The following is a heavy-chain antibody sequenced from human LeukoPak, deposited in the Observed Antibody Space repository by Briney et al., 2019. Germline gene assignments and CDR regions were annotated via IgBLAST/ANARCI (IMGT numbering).Heavy chain of an antibody. J-gene: IGHJ4*02. Sequence: GGSLRLSCAASGFTFSSYAMSWVRQAPGKGLEWVSTISGGGGSTYYADSVKGRFTISRDNSKNTLYLQMNSLRAEDTAVYYCAKDLFAMTQWEQLGYWGQGTLVTVSS. D-gene: IGHD1-26*01. CDR1: GFTFSSYA. CDR2: ISGGGGST. V-gene: IGHV3-23*01. CDR3: AKDLFAMTQWEQLGY.